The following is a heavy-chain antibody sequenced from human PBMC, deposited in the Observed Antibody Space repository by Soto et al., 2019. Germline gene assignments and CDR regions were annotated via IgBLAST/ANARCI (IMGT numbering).Heavy chain of an antibody. Sequence: GGSLRLSCAASGFTFRRYAMSWVRQTPGKGLEWVSTLDESGTYTYYADSVKGRFSISRDNSKNTLSLQMNGLRTEDTAVYYCATYIVASTSRYLDYWGQGTLVTVSS. CDR1: GFTFRRYA. J-gene: IGHJ4*02. CDR3: ATYIVASTSRYLDY. D-gene: IGHD5-12*01. CDR2: LDESGTYT. V-gene: IGHV3-23*01.